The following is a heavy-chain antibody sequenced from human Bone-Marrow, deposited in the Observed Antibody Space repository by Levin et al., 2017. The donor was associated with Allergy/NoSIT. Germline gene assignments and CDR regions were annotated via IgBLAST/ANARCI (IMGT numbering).Heavy chain of an antibody. J-gene: IGHJ6*02. CDR3: ARDKPKGTGTTAVYYYYGMDV. V-gene: IGHV1-69*13. Sequence: SVKVSCKASGGAFSSYAISWVRQAPGQGLEWMGGIIPIFGTANYAQKFQGRVAITADESTSTAYMELSSLRSEDTAVYYCARDKPKGTGTTAVYYYYGMDVWGQGTTVTVSS. CDR2: IIPIFGTA. CDR1: GGAFSSYA. D-gene: IGHD1-7*01.